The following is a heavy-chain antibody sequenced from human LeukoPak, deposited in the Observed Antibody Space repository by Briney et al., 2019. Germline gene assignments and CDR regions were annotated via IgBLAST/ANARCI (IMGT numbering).Heavy chain of an antibody. CDR2: IYYSGST. D-gene: IGHD3-10*01. V-gene: IGHV4-39*01. CDR1: GGSISSSSYY. CDR3: ETRRITMVRGVITNDAFDI. J-gene: IGHJ3*02. Sequence: SETLSLTCTVSGGSISSSSYYWGWIRQPPGKGLEWIGSIYYSGSTYYNPSLKSRVTISVDTSKNQFSLKLSSVTAADTAVYYCETRRITMVRGVITNDAFDIWGQGTMVTVSS.